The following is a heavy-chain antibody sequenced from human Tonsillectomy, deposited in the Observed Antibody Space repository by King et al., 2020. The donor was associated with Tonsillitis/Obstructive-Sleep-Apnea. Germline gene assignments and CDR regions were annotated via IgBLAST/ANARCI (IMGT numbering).Heavy chain of an antibody. D-gene: IGHD3-16*02. CDR3: ARDYRRYFDY. Sequence: VQLVESGGGVVQPGKSLRLSCAASGFTFSNYVMHWVRQAPGEGLDWVALILYDGSNQYYADSVKGRFTISRDTSKNTLSLQMYSLKTEDTAVYYCARDYRRYFDYWGQGTLVTVSS. J-gene: IGHJ4*02. CDR2: ILYDGSNQ. CDR1: GFTFSNYV. V-gene: IGHV3-30*03.